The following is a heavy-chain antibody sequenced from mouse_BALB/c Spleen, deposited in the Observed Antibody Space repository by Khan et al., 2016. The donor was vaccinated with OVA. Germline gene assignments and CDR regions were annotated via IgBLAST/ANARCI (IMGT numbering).Heavy chain of an antibody. V-gene: IGHV1-15*01. J-gene: IGHJ2*01. CDR3: TISYYGSSGFDY. D-gene: IGHD1-1*01. CDR1: GYTFTDYE. Sequence: QVQLQQSGAELVRPGASVTLSCKASGYTFTDYEMHWVKQTPVHGLEWIGAIDPETGGTAYNQKFKGKATLTAEKSSSTAYMELRSLTSEDSAVYYCTISYYGSSGFDYWGQGTTLTVSS. CDR2: IDPETGGT.